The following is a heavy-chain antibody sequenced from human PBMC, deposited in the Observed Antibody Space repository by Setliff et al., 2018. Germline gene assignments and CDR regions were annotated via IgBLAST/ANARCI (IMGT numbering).Heavy chain of an antibody. Sequence: ASVKVSCKASGYTFTTYYMHWVRQAPGQGLEWMGVINPGDGSTTYAQKLQGRVTMTTDTSTSTAYMELRSLRSDDTAVYYCARVGSSSWLHPDVYYYYGMDVWGQGTTVTVSS. CDR1: GYTFTTYY. J-gene: IGHJ6*02. CDR3: ARVGSSSWLHPDVYYYYGMDV. V-gene: IGHV1-46*01. CDR2: INPGDGST. D-gene: IGHD6-13*01.